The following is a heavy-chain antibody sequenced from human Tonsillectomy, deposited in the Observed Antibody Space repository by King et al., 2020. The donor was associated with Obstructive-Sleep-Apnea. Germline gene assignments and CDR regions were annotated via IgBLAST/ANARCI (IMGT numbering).Heavy chain of an antibody. J-gene: IGHJ3*02. CDR1: GGSISSYY. CDR2: IYYSGST. CDR3: PRAKNSGYYYDSSGTDAFDI. Sequence: VQLQESGPGLVKPSETLSLTCTVSGGSISSYYWSWIRQPPGKGLEWIGYIYYSGSTNYNPSLKSPVTISVDTSKNPFSLKLSSVTAADTAVYYCPRAKNSGYYYDSSGTDAFDIWGQGTMVTVSS. V-gene: IGHV4-59*01. D-gene: IGHD3-22*01.